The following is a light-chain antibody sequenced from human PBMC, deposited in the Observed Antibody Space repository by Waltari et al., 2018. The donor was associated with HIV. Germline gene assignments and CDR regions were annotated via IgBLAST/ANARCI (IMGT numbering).Light chain of an antibody. CDR2: DVN. J-gene: IGLJ2*01. Sequence: QSALTQPPSASGSLVQSVTISCTGTSSDVGGYNYVSWYQQYPGEAPKLIIYDVNKRPSGVPDRFSGSKSGNTASLTVSGLQGEDEAQYYCSAYAGSNNLVLFGGGTKLTVL. V-gene: IGLV2-8*01. CDR3: SAYAGSNNLVL. CDR1: SSDVGGYNY.